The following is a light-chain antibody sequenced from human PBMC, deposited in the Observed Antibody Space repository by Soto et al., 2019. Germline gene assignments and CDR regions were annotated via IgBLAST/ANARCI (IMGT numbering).Light chain of an antibody. Sequence: DIQMTQSPSTLSASVGDRVTITCRASQTISNWLAWYQQKPGKAPRPLIYEDSTLESGVPSRFSGSASGTAFTLTISSLQHDDFATYYFQQHTFGQGTKMEIK. J-gene: IGKJ2*01. CDR1: QTISNW. CDR2: EDS. V-gene: IGKV1-5*01. CDR3: QQHT.